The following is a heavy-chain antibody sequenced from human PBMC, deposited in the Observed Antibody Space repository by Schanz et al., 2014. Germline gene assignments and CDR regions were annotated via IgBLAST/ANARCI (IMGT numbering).Heavy chain of an antibody. V-gene: IGHV3-53*01. CDR2: IYGGGIT. J-gene: IGHJ4*02. D-gene: IGHD2-8*01. CDR3: ASLYDREYFDY. Sequence: EVQLVESGGGLIQPGGSLRLSCAASGFSVSSNYMSWVRQAPGKGLEWVSVIYGGGITYYADSVKGRFTISRDNSRNTLYLQMNSLRAEDTAVYYCASLYDREYFDYWGQGTLVTVSS. CDR1: GFSVSSNY.